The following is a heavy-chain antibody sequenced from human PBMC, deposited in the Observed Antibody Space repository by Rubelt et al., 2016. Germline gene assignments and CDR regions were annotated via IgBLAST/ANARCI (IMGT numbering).Heavy chain of an antibody. D-gene: IGHD6-13*01. CDR3: ARDRWQQPDY. V-gene: IGHV1-18*01. CDR1: GYTFISYG. CDR2: ISGNNGNT. Sequence: QVQPVQSGGEVKRPGASVKVSCKASGYTFISYGITWVRQAPGQGLEWMGWISGNNGNTNYAQKLQGRVTMTTDTSTSTAYMGLRGRRSDETAVYYCARDRWQQPDYWGQGTLVTVSS. J-gene: IGHJ4*02.